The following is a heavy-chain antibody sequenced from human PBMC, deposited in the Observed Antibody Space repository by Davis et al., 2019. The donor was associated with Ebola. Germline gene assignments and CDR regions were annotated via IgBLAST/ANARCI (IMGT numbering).Heavy chain of an antibody. CDR2: IYSGGPT. J-gene: IGHJ4*02. CDR3: AKHVGDYIRAFDY. V-gene: IGHV3-53*01. D-gene: IGHD3-10*01. Sequence: WGSLRLSCAASGFSVSSNYMSWVRQAPGKGLEWVSVIYSGGPTYYADSVKGRFTISRDNSKNTVFLQMSSLRAEDTAVYYCAKHVGDYIRAFDYWGQGALVTVSS. CDR1: GFSVSSNY.